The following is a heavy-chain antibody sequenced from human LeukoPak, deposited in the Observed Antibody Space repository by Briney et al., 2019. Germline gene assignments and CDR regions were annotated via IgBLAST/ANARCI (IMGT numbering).Heavy chain of an antibody. CDR3: ASCSSGCDY. Sequence: GASVKVSCKASGYTFTSYGISWVRQAPGQGLEWMGRIIPILGIANYAQKFQGRVTITADKSTSTAYMELSSLRSEDTAVYYCASCSSGCDYWGQGTLVTVSS. CDR2: IIPILGIA. V-gene: IGHV1-69*04. J-gene: IGHJ4*02. D-gene: IGHD6-19*01. CDR1: GYTFTSYG.